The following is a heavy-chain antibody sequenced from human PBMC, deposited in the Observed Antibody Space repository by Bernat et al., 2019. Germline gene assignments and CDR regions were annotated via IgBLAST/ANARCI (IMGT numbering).Heavy chain of an antibody. D-gene: IGHD3-16*01. CDR1: GYSFTTYW. CDR2: IYPGDSDT. CDR3: ARGRGYDWGIWGWFDP. V-gene: IGHV5-51*01. J-gene: IGHJ5*02. Sequence: EVQLVQSGAEVKKPGESLKISCKGSGYSFTTYWIGWVRQVPGKGLEWMGIIYPGDSDTRYSPSFQGQVTISADKSIDTAYLQWSILTAADTAIYYCARGRGYDWGIWGWFDPWGQGTLVTVSS.